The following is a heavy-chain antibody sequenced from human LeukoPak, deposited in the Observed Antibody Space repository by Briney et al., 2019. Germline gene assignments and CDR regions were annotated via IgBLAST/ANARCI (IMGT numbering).Heavy chain of an antibody. V-gene: IGHV1-18*01. J-gene: IGHJ5*02. CDR2: ISAYNGNT. CDR1: GYTFTSYG. D-gene: IGHD6-13*01. CDR3: ARESSIAAAGAGNWFDP. Sequence: ASVKVSCKASGYTFTSYGISWVRQAPGQGLEWMGWISAYNGNTNYAQKLQGRVTMTTDTSTSTAYMELRSLRSDDTAVYYCARESSIAAAGAGNWFDPWGQGTLVTVSS.